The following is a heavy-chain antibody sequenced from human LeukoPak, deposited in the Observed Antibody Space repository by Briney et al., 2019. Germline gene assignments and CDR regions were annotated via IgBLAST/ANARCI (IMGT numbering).Heavy chain of an antibody. Sequence: ASVKVSCKASGYTFTSYYMHWVRQAPGQGLEWMGWINPNTGGSNYAQKFQGRVTMTRDTSISTGYMELTRLTSDDTAIYYCARGREVAGTVGYWGQGTLVTVSS. V-gene: IGHV1-2*02. CDR1: GYTFTSYY. CDR2: INPNTGGS. CDR3: ARGREVAGTVGY. D-gene: IGHD6-19*01. J-gene: IGHJ4*02.